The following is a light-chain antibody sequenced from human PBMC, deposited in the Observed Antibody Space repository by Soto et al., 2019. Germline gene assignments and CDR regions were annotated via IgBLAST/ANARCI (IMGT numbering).Light chain of an antibody. J-gene: IGKJ5*01. CDR3: QQYNSYSSIT. CDR2: KAS. Sequence: DVQMTPSPSTPSASVGARVTITCPARQSIDSWLAWYQQKPGKAPNLLIYKASTLETGVPSRFSGSGSGTEFTLTISSLQSDDFATYYCQQYNSYSSITFGQGTRLEIK. V-gene: IGKV1-5*03. CDR1: QSIDSW.